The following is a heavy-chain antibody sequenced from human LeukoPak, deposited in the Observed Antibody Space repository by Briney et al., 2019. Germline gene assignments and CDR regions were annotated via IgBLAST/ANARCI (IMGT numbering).Heavy chain of an antibody. CDR3: AKPLTGGGSWPPFDS. CDR2: ISSSNGYI. CDR1: GISLSNYA. J-gene: IGHJ4*02. D-gene: IGHD2-15*01. Sequence: GGSLRLSCVVSGISLSNYAMTWVRQAPGKGLEWVSSISSSNGYIYYADSVKGRFTISRDNAKSSLFLQMNSLRDEDTAVYYCAKPLTGGGSWPPFDSWGQGTLVTVSS. V-gene: IGHV3-21*04.